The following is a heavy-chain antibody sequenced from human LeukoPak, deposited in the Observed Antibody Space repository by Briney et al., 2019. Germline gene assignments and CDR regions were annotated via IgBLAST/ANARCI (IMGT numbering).Heavy chain of an antibody. D-gene: IGHD3-22*01. Sequence: SETLSLTCTVSGGSNSSYYWSWIRQPPGKGLEWIGYIYYSGSTNYNPSLKSRVTISVDTSKNQFSLKLSSVTAADTAVYYCARFYYDSSGYYYFDYWGQGTLVTVSS. V-gene: IGHV4-59*01. J-gene: IGHJ4*02. CDR2: IYYSGST. CDR3: ARFYYDSSGYYYFDY. CDR1: GGSNSSYY.